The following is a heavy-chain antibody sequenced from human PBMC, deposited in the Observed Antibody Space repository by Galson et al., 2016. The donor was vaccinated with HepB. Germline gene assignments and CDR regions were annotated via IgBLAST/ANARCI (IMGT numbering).Heavy chain of an antibody. V-gene: IGHV1-69*13. Sequence: SVKVSCKASGGTFSSYAINWVRQAPGQGLEWMGGIIPIFITANYAQKFQGRVTITADESTSTTYMELSSLRSEDTAVYYCARLRGQIAVAGPRAFDYWGQGTLVTASS. CDR3: ARLRGQIAVAGPRAFDY. CDR1: GGTFSSYA. J-gene: IGHJ4*02. CDR2: IIPIFITA. D-gene: IGHD6-19*01.